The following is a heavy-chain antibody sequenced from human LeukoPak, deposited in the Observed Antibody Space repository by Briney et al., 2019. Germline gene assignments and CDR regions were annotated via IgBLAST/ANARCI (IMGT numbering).Heavy chain of an antibody. Sequence: GGSLRLSCAGSGFTFSNYAMSWGRQAPGKGLEWVSVIYTGGTVHYADSVKGRFTISRDDSKNTLYLQMSHLRAEDTAVYYCARASTKSPLRFVLLFDHWGQGTLVTVSS. CDR3: ARASTKSPLRFVLLFDH. CDR1: GFTFSNYA. V-gene: IGHV3-53*01. CDR2: IYTGGTV. D-gene: IGHD3-10*01. J-gene: IGHJ4*02.